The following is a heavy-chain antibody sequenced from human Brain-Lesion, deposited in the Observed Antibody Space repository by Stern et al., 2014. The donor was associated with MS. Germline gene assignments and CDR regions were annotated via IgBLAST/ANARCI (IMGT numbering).Heavy chain of an antibody. CDR3: AKDGPALVTNWFDP. CDR1: GGTFGTYP. CDR2: IIPIFGSP. V-gene: IGHV1-69*06. Sequence: QMQLVQSGPEVKKPGSSVQVSCKASGGTFGTYPITWLRQAHGQGLEWMGRIIPIFGSPNYAQKFQGRVTITADRSTTTVYMKLSSLKSDDAAVYYCAKDGPALVTNWFDPWGRGTLVTVSS. J-gene: IGHJ5*02. D-gene: IGHD5-18*01.